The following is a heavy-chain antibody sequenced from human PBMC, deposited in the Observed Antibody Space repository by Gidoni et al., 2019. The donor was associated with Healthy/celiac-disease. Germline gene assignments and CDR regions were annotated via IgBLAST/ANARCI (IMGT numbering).Heavy chain of an antibody. CDR2: ISGSGGST. D-gene: IGHD3-22*01. V-gene: IGHV3-23*01. Sequence: EVQLLVAGGGLVQPGGSLRLSCAASGCTVSSEAMSWGRQAPGKGREWVVAISGSGGSTYYADSVKCRFTISRDNSKNALYLQMNSLIAEDTAVYYGANTNPNYYDSSGYCDFDYWGQGTLVTVSS. CDR1: GCTVSSEA. CDR3: ANTNPNYYDSSGYCDFDY. J-gene: IGHJ4*02.